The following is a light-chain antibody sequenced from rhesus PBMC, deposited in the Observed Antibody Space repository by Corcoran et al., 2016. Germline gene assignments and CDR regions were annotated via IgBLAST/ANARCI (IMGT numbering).Light chain of an antibody. CDR1: GSNIRDNG. CDR2: RNN. CDR3: EAWDGSLSAYI. J-gene: IGLJ1*01. Sequence: QSVLTQPPSASGAPGQTVTISCSGSGSNIRDNGVHWYQQLSGMAPKLLLYRNNQRPSGVPDRFSGSKSGTSASLAITGLQSEDEADYYCEAWDGSLSAYIFGPGTRLTVL. V-gene: IGLV1-77*02.